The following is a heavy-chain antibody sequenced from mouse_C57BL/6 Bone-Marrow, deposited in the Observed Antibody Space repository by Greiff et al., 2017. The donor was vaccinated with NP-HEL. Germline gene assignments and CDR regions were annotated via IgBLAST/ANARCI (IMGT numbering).Heavy chain of an antibody. Sequence: VLLQQSGAELVQPGASVKLSCTASGFNITDYYMHWVKQRPEQGLEWIGRIDPEDGETKYAPKFQGTATITADTSSTTAYLQLSSLTSEDTAVYYCARPLITTVVATSAMDYWGQGTSVTVSS. CDR2: IDPEDGET. CDR1: GFNITDYY. D-gene: IGHD1-1*01. CDR3: ARPLITTVVATSAMDY. V-gene: IGHV14-2*01. J-gene: IGHJ4*01.